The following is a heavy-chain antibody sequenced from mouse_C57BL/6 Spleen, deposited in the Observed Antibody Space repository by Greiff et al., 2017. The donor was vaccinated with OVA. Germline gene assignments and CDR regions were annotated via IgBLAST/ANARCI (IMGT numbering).Heavy chain of an antibody. D-gene: IGHD2-4*01. J-gene: IGHJ3*01. CDR2: LYPGSGST. CDR3: ARKGGYDYDGWFAY. V-gene: IGHV1-55*01. CDR1: GYTFTSYW. Sequence: QVQLQQPGAELVKPGASVKMSCKASGYTFTSYWITWVKQRPGQGLEWIGDLYPGSGSTNYSEKFKSKATLTVDTSSSTAYMQLSSLTSEDSAVYYCARKGGYDYDGWFAYWGQGTLVTVSA.